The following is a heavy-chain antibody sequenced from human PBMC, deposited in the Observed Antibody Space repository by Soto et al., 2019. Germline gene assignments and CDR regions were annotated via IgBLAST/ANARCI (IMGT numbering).Heavy chain of an antibody. Sequence: EVQLVESGGGLVQPGGSLRLSCAASGFTVSSNYMSWVRQAPGKGLEWVSVIYSGGSTYYADSVKGRFTISRHNSENTLYLQMNSLRAEDTAVYYCARGSGQGYYDFWSGYGGAFDIWGQGTMVTVSS. D-gene: IGHD3-3*01. V-gene: IGHV3-53*04. CDR2: IYSGGST. CDR3: ARGSGQGYYDFWSGYGGAFDI. J-gene: IGHJ3*02. CDR1: GFTVSSNY.